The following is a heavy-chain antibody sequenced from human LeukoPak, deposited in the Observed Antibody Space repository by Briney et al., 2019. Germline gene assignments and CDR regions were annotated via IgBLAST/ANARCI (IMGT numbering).Heavy chain of an antibody. V-gene: IGHV1-24*01. CDR2: FDPEDGET. CDR1: GYTLTELS. J-gene: IGHJ6*02. Sequence: ASVKVSCKVSGYTLTELSMHWVRQAPGKGLEWMGGFDPEDGETIYAQKFQGRVTMTEDTSTDTAYMELSSLRSEDTAVYYCARGLLTPRRGVPAAHHRRRVKYYYYYGMDVWGQGTTVTVSS. CDR3: ARGLLTPRRGVPAAHHRRRVKYYYYYGMDV. D-gene: IGHD2-2*01.